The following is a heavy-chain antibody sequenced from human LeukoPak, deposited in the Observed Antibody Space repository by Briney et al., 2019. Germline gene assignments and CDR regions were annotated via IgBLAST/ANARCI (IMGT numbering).Heavy chain of an antibody. J-gene: IGHJ5*02. Sequence: SETLSLTCAVYGGSFSGYYWSWIRQPPGKGLEWIGEINHSGSTNYNPSLKSRVTISVDTSKNQFSLKLSSVTAADTAVYYCARRGGTYASGSYYVRWFDPWGQGTLVTVSS. CDR1: GGSFSGYY. V-gene: IGHV4-34*01. CDR3: ARRGGTYASGSYYVRWFDP. CDR2: INHSGST. D-gene: IGHD3-10*01.